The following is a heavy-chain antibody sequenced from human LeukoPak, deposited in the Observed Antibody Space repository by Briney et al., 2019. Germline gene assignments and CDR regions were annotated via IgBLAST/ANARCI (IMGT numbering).Heavy chain of an antibody. J-gene: IGHJ5*01. Sequence: SETLSLTCTVSGYSISSGYFWGWVRQAPGKGLEWIGYIYYSGSTNYNPSLKSRVTISVDTSKNQFSLKLSSVTAADTAVYYCARSLSSGWFDYWGQGTLVTVSS. CDR2: IYYSGST. CDR1: GYSISSGYF. D-gene: IGHD6-19*01. CDR3: ARSLSSGWFDY. V-gene: IGHV4-38-2*02.